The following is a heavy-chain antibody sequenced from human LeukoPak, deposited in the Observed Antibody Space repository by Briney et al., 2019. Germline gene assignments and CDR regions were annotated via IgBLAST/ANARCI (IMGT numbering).Heavy chain of an antibody. V-gene: IGHV1-18*01. D-gene: IGHD6-13*01. CDR2: ISAYNGKT. CDR3: ARWDRATAATFDY. CDR1: GYTFTNYG. Sequence: ASVKVSCRASGYTFTNYGFNWVRQAPGQGLEWMGWISAYNGKTNYAQKFQGRVTMTTDTATGTAHMELRSLRSDDTAVYYCARWDRATAATFDYWGQGTLVTVSS. J-gene: IGHJ4*02.